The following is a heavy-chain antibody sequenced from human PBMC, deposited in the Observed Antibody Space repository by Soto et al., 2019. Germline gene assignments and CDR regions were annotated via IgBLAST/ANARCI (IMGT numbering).Heavy chain of an antibody. CDR2: IYYSGST. CDR3: ARDGYLMDYYGMDV. Sequence: NPSETLSLTCTVSGGSISSGGYYWSWIRQHPGKGLEWIGYIYYSGSTYYNPSLKSRVTISVDTSKNQFSLKLSSVTAADTAVYYCARDGYLMDYYGMDVWGQGPTVTVSS. V-gene: IGHV4-31*03. CDR1: GGSISSGGYY. D-gene: IGHD3-22*01. J-gene: IGHJ6*02.